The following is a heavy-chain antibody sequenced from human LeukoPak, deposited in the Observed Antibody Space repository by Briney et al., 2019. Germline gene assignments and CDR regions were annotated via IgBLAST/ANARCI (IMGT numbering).Heavy chain of an antibody. J-gene: IGHJ4*02. CDR1: GGSFSGYY. CDR3: ARGRPMMYYYDSSGYLQFDY. Sequence: SETLSLTCAVYGGSFSGYYWSWIRQPPGKGLEWIGEINHSGSTNYNPSLKSRVTISVDTSKNQFSLKLSSVTAADTAVNYCARGRPMMYYYDSSGYLQFDYWGQGTLVTVSS. D-gene: IGHD3-22*01. CDR2: INHSGST. V-gene: IGHV4-34*01.